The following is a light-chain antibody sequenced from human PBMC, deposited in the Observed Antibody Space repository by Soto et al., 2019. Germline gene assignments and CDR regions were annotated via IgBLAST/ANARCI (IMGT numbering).Light chain of an antibody. CDR2: GAS. J-gene: IGKJ1*01. CDR1: QSVRSN. V-gene: IGKV3-15*01. CDR3: QEYDNWPLWT. Sequence: ETVMTQSPATLPVSRGERATLSCRASQSVRSNLAWYQQKPGQAPRLLIYGASTRATGVPARFSGSGSGTEFTLTSNSLQSEDFALYYCQEYDNWPLWTFGQGTKVDIK.